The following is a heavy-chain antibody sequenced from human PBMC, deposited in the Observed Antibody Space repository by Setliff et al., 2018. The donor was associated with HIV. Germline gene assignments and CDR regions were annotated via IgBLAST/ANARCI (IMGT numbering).Heavy chain of an antibody. J-gene: IGHJ5*02. CDR1: GGSISSYY. V-gene: IGHV4-4*09. CDR2: IYTSGST. CDR3: ARGAVAGDGWFDP. Sequence: NPSETLSLTCTVSGGSISSYYWSWIRQPPGKGLEWIGYIYTSGSTNYNPSLKSRVTISVDTSKNQFSLKLSSVTAADTAVYYCARGAVAGDGWFDPWGQGTLVTVSS. D-gene: IGHD6-19*01.